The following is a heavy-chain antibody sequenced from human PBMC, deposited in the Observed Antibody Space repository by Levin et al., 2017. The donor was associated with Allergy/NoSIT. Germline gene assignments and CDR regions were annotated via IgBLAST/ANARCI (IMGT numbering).Heavy chain of an antibody. CDR2: ISIGGGST. CDR1: GFTFTSYA. V-gene: IGHV3-23*01. Sequence: GGSLRLSCAASGFTFTSYAMSWVRQAPGKGLEWVSTISIGGGSTYYADSVKGRFTISRDNSKNTLYLQMNSLRAEDTALYYCTQYVPPGATSPRYFDYWGQGTLVTVSS. CDR3: TQYVPPGATSPRYFDY. J-gene: IGHJ4*02. D-gene: IGHD1-1*01.